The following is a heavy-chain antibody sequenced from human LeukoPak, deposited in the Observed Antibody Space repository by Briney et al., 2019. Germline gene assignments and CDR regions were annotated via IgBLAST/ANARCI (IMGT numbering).Heavy chain of an antibody. CDR3: ARSPPYCSSTSCYIGWDNWFDP. J-gene: IGHJ5*02. Sequence: PSETLSLTCAVSGYSISSSYYWSWIRQPPGKGLEWIGYIYYSGSTNYNPSLKSRVTISVDTSKNQFSLKLSSVTAADTAVYYCARSPPYCSSTSCYIGWDNWFDPWGQGTLVTVSS. CDR2: IYYSGST. CDR1: GYSISSSYY. D-gene: IGHD2-2*02. V-gene: IGHV4-61*01.